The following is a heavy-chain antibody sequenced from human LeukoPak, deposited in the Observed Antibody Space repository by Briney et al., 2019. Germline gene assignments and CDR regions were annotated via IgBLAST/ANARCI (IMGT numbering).Heavy chain of an antibody. V-gene: IGHV3-33*03. Sequence: GGSLRLSCAASGFIFSSYGMHWVRQAPGKGLEWVAVIWYDGSKKHHADSVKGRFTISRDNAKNSLYLQMNSLRAEDTAVYYCAIMSDSGRYEVVDYWGQGTLLTVSS. CDR2: IWYDGSKK. CDR1: GFIFSSYG. J-gene: IGHJ4*02. CDR3: AIMSDSGRYEVVDY. D-gene: IGHD1-26*01.